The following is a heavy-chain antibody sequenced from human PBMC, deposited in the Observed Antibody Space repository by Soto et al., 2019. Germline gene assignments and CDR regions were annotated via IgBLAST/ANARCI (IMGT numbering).Heavy chain of an antibody. V-gene: IGHV3-30*19. J-gene: IGHJ4*02. D-gene: IGHD3-9*01. Sequence: QVQLVESGGGVVQPGRSLRLSCAASGFTFSSYAMHWVRQAPGKGLEWVAVIWYDGSNKYYADSVKGRFTISRDNSKNTLYLQMNSLRAEDTAVYYCARADTVDWLLLGDYWGQGTLVTVSS. CDR3: ARADTVDWLLLGDY. CDR2: IWYDGSNK. CDR1: GFTFSSYA.